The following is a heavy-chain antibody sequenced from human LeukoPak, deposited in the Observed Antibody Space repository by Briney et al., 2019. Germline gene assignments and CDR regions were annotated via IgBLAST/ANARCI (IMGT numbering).Heavy chain of an antibody. J-gene: IGHJ4*02. CDR1: GGSISSYY. V-gene: IGHV4-59*01. CDR3: ARVGNWNYALVNYYFDY. Sequence: SETLSLTCTVSGGSISSYYWIWMRQPPGKGLEWIGYIHYSGNTNYNPSLKSRVTISVGTSKNQFSLKLTSVTAADTAVYYCARVGNWNYALVNYYFDYWGQGTLVTVSS. CDR2: IHYSGNT. D-gene: IGHD1-20*01.